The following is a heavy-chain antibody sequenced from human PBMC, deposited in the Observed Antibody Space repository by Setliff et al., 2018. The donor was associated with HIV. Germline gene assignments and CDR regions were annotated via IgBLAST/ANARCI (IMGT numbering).Heavy chain of an antibody. CDR3: MRGRSITIFGVAYFDF. D-gene: IGHD3-3*01. Sequence: SETLSLTCTVSGGSITSGSYYWSWIRQPAGKGLEWIGHIYTSGSTNYNPSLKSRVTISVDMSNNQFSLKVTSVTAADTAVYYCMRGRSITIFGVAYFDFWGQGTQVTVSS. J-gene: IGHJ4*02. CDR1: GGSITSGSYY. V-gene: IGHV4-61*09. CDR2: IYTSGST.